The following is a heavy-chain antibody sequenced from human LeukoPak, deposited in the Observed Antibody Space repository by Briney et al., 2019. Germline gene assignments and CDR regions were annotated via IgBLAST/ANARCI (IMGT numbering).Heavy chain of an antibody. CDR1: GGSINSDY. V-gene: IGHV4-59*01. J-gene: IGHJ3*02. CDR3: ARVGGMTTINNAAFDI. D-gene: IGHD4-4*01. CDR2: IYHSGST. Sequence: SETLSLTCSVSGGSINSDYWNWIRQPPGKGLEWIGYIYHSGSTNYNPSLRSRVTISIDKSKKQFSLKLISVTAADTAIYYCARVGGMTTINNAAFDIWGQGTMVTVSS.